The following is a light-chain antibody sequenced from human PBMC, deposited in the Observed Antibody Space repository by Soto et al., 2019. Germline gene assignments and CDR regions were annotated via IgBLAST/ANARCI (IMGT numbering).Light chain of an antibody. V-gene: IGKV1-27*01. J-gene: IGKJ4*01. CDR3: QKYNSALPLT. CDR2: AAS. Sequence: DIQMTQSPSSLSASVGDRVTITCRASQGISNYLAWYQQKPGKVPKLLIYAASTLQSGVPSRFSGSGSRTDFTLTISSLQPEDVATYYCQKYNSALPLTFGGGTKVEIK. CDR1: QGISNY.